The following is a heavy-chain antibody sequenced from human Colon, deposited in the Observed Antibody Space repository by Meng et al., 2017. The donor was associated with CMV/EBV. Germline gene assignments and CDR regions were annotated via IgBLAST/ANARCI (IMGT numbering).Heavy chain of an antibody. D-gene: IGHD6-19*01. Sequence: ASVKVSCKTSGYTFTAYYIHWVRQAPGQGLEWMGWINPKSGGKNFAQKFQGRVAMTTDTSISTAYLEVTSLTSDDTAVHYCARGRIGVTGPSPGPDYWGQGALVTVSS. J-gene: IGHJ4*02. V-gene: IGHV1-2*02. CDR2: INPKSGGK. CDR1: GYTFTAYY. CDR3: ARGRIGVTGPSPGPDY.